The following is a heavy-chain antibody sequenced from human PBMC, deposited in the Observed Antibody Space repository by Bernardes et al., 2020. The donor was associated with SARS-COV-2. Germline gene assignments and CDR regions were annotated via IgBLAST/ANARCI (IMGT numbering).Heavy chain of an antibody. J-gene: IGHJ6*02. Sequence: GGSLRLSCAASGFSFSTHAMHWVRRAPGKGLEWVANIKRDGSETYYMDSVKGRFTISRDNAKNLVFLQMNSLRAEDTAVFYCARSAGMDVWGQGTMVTVSS. CDR3: ARSAGMDV. CDR1: GFSFSTHA. CDR2: IKRDGSET. V-gene: IGHV3-7*03.